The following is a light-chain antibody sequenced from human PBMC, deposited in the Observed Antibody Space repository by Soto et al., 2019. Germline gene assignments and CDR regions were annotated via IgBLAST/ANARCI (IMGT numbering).Light chain of an antibody. J-gene: IGKJ5*01. CDR2: GAS. CDR1: HSVSSSY. V-gene: IGKV3-20*01. Sequence: EIVLTQSPGTLSLSPGERATLSCRASHSVSSSYLAWYQQKPGQAPRLLIYGASSRATGIPDRFSGSGSGIDFTLTIRRLEPEDFAVYYCQQYGGSPPITFGKGTRLEIK. CDR3: QQYGGSPPIT.